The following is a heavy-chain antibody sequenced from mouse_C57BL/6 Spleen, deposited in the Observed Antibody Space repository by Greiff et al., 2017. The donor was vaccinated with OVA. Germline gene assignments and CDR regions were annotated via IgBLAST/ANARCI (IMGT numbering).Heavy chain of an antibody. D-gene: IGHD2-3*01. V-gene: IGHV1-42*01. J-gene: IGHJ3*01. CDR1: GYSFTGYY. CDR2: INPSTGGT. CDR3: ARSYDGYSWFAY. Sequence: EVQLVESGPELVKPGASVKISCKASGYSFTGYYMNWVKQSPEKSLEWIGEINPSTGGTTYNQKFKAKATLTVDKSSSTAYMQLKSLTSEDSAVYYCARSYDGYSWFAYWGQGTLVTVSA.